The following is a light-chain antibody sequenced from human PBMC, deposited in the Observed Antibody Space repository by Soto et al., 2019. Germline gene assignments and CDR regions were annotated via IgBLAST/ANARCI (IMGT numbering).Light chain of an antibody. CDR1: PSNIGSNT. J-gene: IGLJ1*01. Sequence: QSVLTQPPSASGTPGQRVTISCSGSPSNIGSNTVSWYQQFSGSAPRLIMYRDYRRPSGVPDRFSGSKSGTSASLAISGLQSEDEADYYCSSYTDSSNYVFGTGTKLTVL. V-gene: IGLV1-44*01. CDR2: RDY. CDR3: SSYTDSSNYV.